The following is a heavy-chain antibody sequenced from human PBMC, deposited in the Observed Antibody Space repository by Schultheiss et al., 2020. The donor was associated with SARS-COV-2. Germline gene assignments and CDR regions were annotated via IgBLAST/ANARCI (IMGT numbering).Heavy chain of an antibody. CDR3: ARVGPYYYGMDV. V-gene: IGHV4-59*08. Sequence: SETLSLTCAVYGGSFSGYYWSWIRQPPGKGLEWIGYIYYSGSTNYNPSLKSRVTISIDTSKKQFSLKLTSLTAADTAVYYCARVGPYYYGMDVWGQGTTVTVSS. CDR1: GGSFSGYY. J-gene: IGHJ6*02. CDR2: IYYSGST.